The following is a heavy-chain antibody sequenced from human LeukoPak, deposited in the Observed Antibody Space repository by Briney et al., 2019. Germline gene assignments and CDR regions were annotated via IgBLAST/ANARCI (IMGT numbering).Heavy chain of an antibody. D-gene: IGHD3-22*01. CDR1: GFDFDDYA. CDR3: AKDRYYYDSNGFDY. CDR2: ISWNSNTK. V-gene: IGHV3-9*01. Sequence: GGSLRLSCAASGFDFDDYAMQWVRQAPGKGLEWVSGISWNSNTKGYADSVKGRFTISRDNAKNFLYLQMNSLRAEDTALYYCAKDRYYYDSNGFDYWGQGTLVTVSS. J-gene: IGHJ4*02.